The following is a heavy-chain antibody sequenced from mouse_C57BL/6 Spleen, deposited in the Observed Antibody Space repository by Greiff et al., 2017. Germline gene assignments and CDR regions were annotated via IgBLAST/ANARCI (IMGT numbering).Heavy chain of an antibody. J-gene: IGHJ3*01. CDR1: YFAFMASA. Sequence: LVESGAELVRPGSSVKLSCKDSYFAFMASAMHWVKQRPGHGLEWIGSFTMYSDATEYSENFKGKATLTANTSSSTAYMELSSLTAEDSAVYYCAREKDGPHGGFAYWGQGTLVTVSA. CDR2: FTMYSDAT. CDR3: AREKDGPHGGFAY. V-gene: IGHV1-49*01.